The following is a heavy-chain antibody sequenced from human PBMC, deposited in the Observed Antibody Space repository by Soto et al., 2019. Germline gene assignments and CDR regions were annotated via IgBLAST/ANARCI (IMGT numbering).Heavy chain of an antibody. Sequence: AGSLRLSCAASGFTFSSYWMSWVRQAPGKGLEWVANIKQDGSEKYYVDSVKGRFTISRDNAKNSLYLQMNSLRAEDTAVYYCARAKLGGDDDAFDIWGQGTMVTVSS. V-gene: IGHV3-7*03. CDR1: GFTFSSYW. J-gene: IGHJ3*02. CDR3: ARAKLGGDDDAFDI. D-gene: IGHD7-27*01. CDR2: IKQDGSEK.